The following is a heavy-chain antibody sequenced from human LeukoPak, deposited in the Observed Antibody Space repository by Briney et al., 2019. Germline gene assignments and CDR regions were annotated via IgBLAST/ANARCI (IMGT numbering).Heavy chain of an antibody. CDR2: ISGSGTNT. CDR1: GFIFSNYA. Sequence: GGSLRLSCAASGFIFSNYAMSWVRQAPGKGLEWVSVISGSGTNTYYADSVKGRFTISRDNSKNTLYLQMNSLRAEDTALYYCVKHSAPVLAAARFDYWGQGNLVTVSP. D-gene: IGHD2-2*01. V-gene: IGHV3-23*01. CDR3: VKHSAPVLAAARFDY. J-gene: IGHJ4*02.